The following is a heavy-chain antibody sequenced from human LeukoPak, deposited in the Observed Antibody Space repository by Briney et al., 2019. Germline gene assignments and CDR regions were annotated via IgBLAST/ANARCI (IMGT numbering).Heavy chain of an antibody. CDR3: ARGGGVDYGHAFDI. D-gene: IGHD4/OR15-4a*01. J-gene: IGHJ3*02. Sequence: GGSLSLSCAASGFTFSSYDMHWVRQATGKGLEWVSAIDTAGDTYYTDSVKGRFTISRQNGKTSLYLQMNSLRAGDTAVYYCARGGGVDYGHAFDIWGQGTMLSVSS. V-gene: IGHV3-13*01. CDR2: IDTAGDT. CDR1: GFTFSSYD.